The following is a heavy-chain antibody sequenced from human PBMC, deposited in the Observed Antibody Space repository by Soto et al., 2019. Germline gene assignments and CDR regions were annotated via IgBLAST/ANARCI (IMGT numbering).Heavy chain of an antibody. J-gene: IGHJ4*02. CDR2: ISPSGGST. CDR1: GFTFSSYA. V-gene: IGHV3-23*01. CDR3: AKEGFCSGGYYYCYVDY. D-gene: IGHD3-22*01. Sequence: PGGSLRLSCAASGFTFSSYAINWVRQAPGKGLEWVSGISPSGGSTYYADSVKGRFTISRDNSMNTLYLQLNSLRAEDTAVYYCAKEGFCSGGYYYCYVDYWGQGT.